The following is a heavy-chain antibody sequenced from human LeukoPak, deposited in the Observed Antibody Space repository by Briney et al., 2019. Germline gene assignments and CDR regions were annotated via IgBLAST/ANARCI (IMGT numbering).Heavy chain of an antibody. D-gene: IGHD5-18*01. J-gene: IGHJ4*02. CDR3: ARARIQLWLRAQRGYFDY. V-gene: IGHV1-69*06. CDR2: ITPIFGTA. CDR1: GGTFSSYA. Sequence: GASVKVSCKASGGTFSSYAISWVRQAPGQGLEWVGGITPIFGTANYAQKFPGRVTITADKSTSTAYMELSSLRSEDTAVYYCARARIQLWLRAQRGYFDYWGQGTLVTVSS.